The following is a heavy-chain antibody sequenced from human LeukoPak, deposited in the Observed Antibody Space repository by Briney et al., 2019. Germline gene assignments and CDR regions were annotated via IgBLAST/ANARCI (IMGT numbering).Heavy chain of an antibody. CDR1: GGSISSYY. CDR3: ARGHYDILTGYYRTLFDY. Sequence: SETLSLTCTVSGGSISSYYWSWVRQPAGKGLEWIGRIYSSGSTNYNPSLKSRVTMSVDRSKNQFSLKLSSVTAADTAVYYCARGHYDILTGYYRTLFDYWGQGTLVTVSS. D-gene: IGHD3-9*01. CDR2: IYSSGST. J-gene: IGHJ4*02. V-gene: IGHV4-4*07.